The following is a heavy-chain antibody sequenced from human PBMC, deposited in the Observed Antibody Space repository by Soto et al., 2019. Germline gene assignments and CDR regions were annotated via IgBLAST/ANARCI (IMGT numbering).Heavy chain of an antibody. J-gene: IGHJ4*02. Sequence: PSETLSLTCTVSGASISSGGFYSSWIRQHPGKGLEWIGYIYYTGRTLYNPSLKSRVTMSIDTSRSQFSLKSTSMTAADTAVYYCAQFHLYDDTSSDYWGQRTLVTVSS. CDR2: IYYTGRT. CDR1: GASISSGGFY. V-gene: IGHV4-31*03. D-gene: IGHD2-8*01. CDR3: AQFHLYDDTSSDY.